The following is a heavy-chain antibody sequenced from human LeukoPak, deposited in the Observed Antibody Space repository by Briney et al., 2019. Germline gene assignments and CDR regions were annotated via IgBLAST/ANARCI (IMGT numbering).Heavy chain of an antibody. CDR2: INPSGGST. D-gene: IGHD5-24*01. Sequence: ASVKVSCKASGYTFTSYYMHWVRQAPGQGLEWMGIINPSGGSTSYAQKFQGRVTMPRDTSTSTVYMELSSLRSEDTAVYYCAREEMATISDYYYYGMDVWGQGTTVTVSS. CDR3: AREEMATISDYYYYGMDV. CDR1: GYTFTSYY. V-gene: IGHV1-46*01. J-gene: IGHJ6*02.